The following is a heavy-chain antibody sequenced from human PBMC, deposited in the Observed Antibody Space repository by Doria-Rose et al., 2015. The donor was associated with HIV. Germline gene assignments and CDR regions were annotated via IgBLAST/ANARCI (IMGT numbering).Heavy chain of an antibody. CDR2: IYPGDSDT. J-gene: IGHJ3*02. Sequence: KGLEWMGIIYPGDSDTNYSPSFQGRVTISVDKSISTAYLQWSSLKASDTAIYYCAKQVYIYDGFDIWGQGTTVIVSS. D-gene: IGHD3-3*02. CDR3: AKQVYIYDGFDI. V-gene: IGHV5-51*01.